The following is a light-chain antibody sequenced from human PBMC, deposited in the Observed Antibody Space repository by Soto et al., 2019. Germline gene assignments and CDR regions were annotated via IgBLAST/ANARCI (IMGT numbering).Light chain of an antibody. CDR2: GTS. CDR1: QTVNSR. Sequence: EIVLTQSPATLSSPPGERATLSCRASQTVNSRLAWYQHKPGQAPRLLISGTSSRATGIPDRFSGSGSGTDFTLTISSLEPEDFAVYYCQQTVTFGQGTRLEIK. CDR3: QQTVT. J-gene: IGKJ5*01. V-gene: IGKV3-11*01.